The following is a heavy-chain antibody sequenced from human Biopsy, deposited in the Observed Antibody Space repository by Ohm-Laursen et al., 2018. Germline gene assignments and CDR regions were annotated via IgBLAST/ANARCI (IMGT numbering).Heavy chain of an antibody. V-gene: IGHV1-46*01. D-gene: IGHD6-19*01. CDR3: ARNTGWYGDLYYFDY. CDR2: INPSGSTT. J-gene: IGHJ4*02. Sequence: ASVKVSCKTSGYNFTGYYMHWVRQAPGQGLEWMGMINPSGSTTSYPQVFQGRVTMTRDTSKSTVYMELSSLRSADTAVYFCARNTGWYGDLYYFDYWGQGTLVTVSS. CDR1: GYNFTGYY.